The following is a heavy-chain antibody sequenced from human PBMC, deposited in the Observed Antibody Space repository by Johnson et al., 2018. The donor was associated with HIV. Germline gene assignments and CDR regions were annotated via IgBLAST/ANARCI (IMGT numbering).Heavy chain of an antibody. CDR1: GFTFSNRG. CDR2: ISYDGSNK. CDR3: AKEYLRYSGTYAGAFDI. Sequence: QVQLVESGGGVVQPGRSLRLSCAASGFTFSNRGMHWVRQAPGKGLEWVAVISYDGSNKYYADSVKGRFTISRDNSKNTLYLQMNSLRAEDTAVYYCAKEYLRYSGTYAGAFDIWGQGTMVTVSS. D-gene: IGHD1-26*01. J-gene: IGHJ3*02. V-gene: IGHV3-30*18.